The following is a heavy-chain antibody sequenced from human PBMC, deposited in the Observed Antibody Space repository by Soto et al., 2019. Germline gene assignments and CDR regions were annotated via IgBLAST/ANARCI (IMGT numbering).Heavy chain of an antibody. J-gene: IGHJ4*02. CDR2: VYHTGRT. V-gene: IGHV4-61*01. CDR3: ARDFAYFEY. D-gene: IGHD3-3*01. CDR1: GGSFKSGSYS. Sequence: SETLSLTCTVSGGSFKSGSYSWSWIRQPPGKGLEWIGYVYHTGRTSYNPSLKSRVSISMDTSKNQLSLNLDSVTAADTAVYFCARDFAYFEYWGQGTLVTVSS.